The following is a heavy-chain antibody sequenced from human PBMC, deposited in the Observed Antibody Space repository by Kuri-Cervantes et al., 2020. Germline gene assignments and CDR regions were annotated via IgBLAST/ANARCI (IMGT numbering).Heavy chain of an antibody. J-gene: IGHJ4*02. CDR2: IFYSGST. V-gene: IGHV4-59*08. CDR1: GGSISSYY. CDR3: FLMAARLFDY. D-gene: IGHD5-24*01. Sequence: SETLSLTCTVSGGSISSYYWSWIRQPPGKGLEWIGYIFYSGSTNYNPSLKSRVTISVDTSKNQFSLKLSSVTAADTAVYYCFLMAARLFDYWGQGTLVTVSS.